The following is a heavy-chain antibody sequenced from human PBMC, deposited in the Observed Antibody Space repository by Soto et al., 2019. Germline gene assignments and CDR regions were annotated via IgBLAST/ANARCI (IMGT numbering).Heavy chain of an antibody. J-gene: IGHJ5*02. CDR2: IYYSGST. CDR1: GDSITSYY. CDR3: ARLLWSYGSWFGP. Sequence: QVQLQESGPGLVKPSETLSLTCSVSGDSITSYYWSWIRQPPGKGLEWIGYIYYSGSTNYNLSLKSRVTISVDTSKNQFSLKLSSVTAADTAVYYCARLLWSYGSWFGPWGQGTLVTVSS. V-gene: IGHV4-59*08. D-gene: IGHD5-18*01.